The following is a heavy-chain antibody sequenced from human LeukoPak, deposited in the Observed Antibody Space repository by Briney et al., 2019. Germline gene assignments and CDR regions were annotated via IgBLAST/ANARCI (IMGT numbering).Heavy chain of an antibody. CDR1: GFTFSSYA. CDR2: ISGSGGST. Sequence: GGSLRLSCAASGFTFSSYAMSWVRQAPGKGLEWVSAISGSGGSTYYADSVKGRFTISRDSSKNTLYLQMNSLRAEDTAVYYCAKWRWDYYDSSGYRDWGQGTLVTVSS. CDR3: AKWRWDYYDSSGYRD. D-gene: IGHD3-22*01. V-gene: IGHV3-23*01. J-gene: IGHJ4*02.